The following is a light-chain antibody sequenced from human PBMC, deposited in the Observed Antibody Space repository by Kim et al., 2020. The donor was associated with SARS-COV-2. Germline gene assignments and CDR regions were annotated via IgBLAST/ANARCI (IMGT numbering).Light chain of an antibody. CDR2: AAS. J-gene: IGKJ2*01. CDR1: QRSSSTY. V-gene: IGKV3-20*01. CDR3: QHFGSSRYT. Sequence: LSPAERATFSCRARQRSSSTYLAWYQHKSGQSPSLLIYAASNRATGIPDRFSGSGSGTDFTLTISRLEPEDFAVYYCQHFGSSRYTFGQGTKLEI.